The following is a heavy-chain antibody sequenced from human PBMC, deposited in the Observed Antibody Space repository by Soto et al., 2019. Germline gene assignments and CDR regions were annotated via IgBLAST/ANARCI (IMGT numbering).Heavy chain of an antibody. D-gene: IGHD3-10*01. CDR2: IYSGGST. J-gene: IGHJ4*02. V-gene: IGHV3-66*01. CDR3: ARDFYYYGSGTMGGYFDY. Sequence: EVQLVESGGGLVQPGGSLRLSCAASGLTVSSNYMSWVRQAPGKGLEWVSLIYSGGSTYYADSVRGRFTISRDNSKNTLYRQMNSLRAEDTAVYYCARDFYYYGSGTMGGYFDYWGQGTLVTVSS. CDR1: GLTVSSNY.